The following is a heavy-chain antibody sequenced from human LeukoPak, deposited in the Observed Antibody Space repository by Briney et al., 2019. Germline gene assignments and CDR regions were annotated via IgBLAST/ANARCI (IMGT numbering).Heavy chain of an antibody. CDR3: ARATHIAAVYYFDY. J-gene: IGHJ4*02. CDR2: IYYSGGT. CDR1: GGSMSSYY. D-gene: IGHD6-13*01. V-gene: IGHV4-59*12. Sequence: SETLSLTCTVSGGSMSSYYWSWIRQPPGKGLEWIGFIYYSGGTNYNPSLKSRVTMSVDTSKNQLSLKLSSVTAADTAVYYCARATHIAAVYYFDYWGQGTLVTVSS.